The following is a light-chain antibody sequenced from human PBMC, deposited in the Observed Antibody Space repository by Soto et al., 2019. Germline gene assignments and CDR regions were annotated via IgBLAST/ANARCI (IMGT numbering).Light chain of an antibody. V-gene: IGLV1-40*01. CDR2: GNN. CDR3: QFYDSTMSGSVI. J-gene: IGLJ2*01. CDR1: SFNIGAGFD. Sequence: QSVLTQPPSVSGAPGQRVTISCTGSSFNIGAGFDVHWYQQLPGTAPKLLIYGNNNRPSAVPDRFSGSRSGTSASLAITGLQAGDEADYYCQFYDSTMSGSVIFGGGTKLTVL.